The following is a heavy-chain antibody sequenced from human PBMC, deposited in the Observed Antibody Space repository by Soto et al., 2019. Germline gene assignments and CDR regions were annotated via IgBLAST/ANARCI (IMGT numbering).Heavy chain of an antibody. CDR1: GFIYSSYT. J-gene: IGHJ4*02. CDR2: ITSSSTSIL. V-gene: IGHV3-48*02. CDR3: VRDRAWAFDY. Sequence: GGSLRLSCAASGFIYSSYTMNWVRQAPGKGLEWISYITSSSTSILYYADSVKGRFTISRDNAKNSLYLQMNSLRDDDTAVYYCVRDRAWAFDYWGQGTPVTVSS. D-gene: IGHD3-10*01.